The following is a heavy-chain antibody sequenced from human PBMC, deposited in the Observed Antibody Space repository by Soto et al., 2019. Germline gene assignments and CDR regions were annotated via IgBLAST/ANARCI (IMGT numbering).Heavy chain of an antibody. CDR1: GYTFTSYG. J-gene: IGHJ4*02. CDR2: ISTYNGNT. CDR3: ARVPATGYYYDSSGYYYFDY. Sequence: QVQLVQSGAEVKKPGASVKVSCKASGYTFTSYGISWVRQAPGQWLEWMGWISTYNGNTNYAQKLQGRVTMTTDTSKSTAYMELRSLRSDDTAVYYCARVPATGYYYDSSGYYYFDYWGQGTRVTVSS. D-gene: IGHD3-22*01. V-gene: IGHV1-18*01.